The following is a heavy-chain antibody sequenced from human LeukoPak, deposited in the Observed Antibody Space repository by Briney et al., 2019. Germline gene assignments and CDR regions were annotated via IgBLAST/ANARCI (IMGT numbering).Heavy chain of an antibody. CDR1: GFAFSSYA. Sequence: GGSLRLSCRTSGFAFSSYAMSWVRQAPGKGLEGVSSISGSGGSTYYAESVKGRFTISRDNSKNTLYLQMNSLRAEDTAVYYCAREDTAMGIDYWGQGTLVTVSS. D-gene: IGHD5-18*01. J-gene: IGHJ4*02. CDR3: AREDTAMGIDY. V-gene: IGHV3-23*01. CDR2: ISGSGGST.